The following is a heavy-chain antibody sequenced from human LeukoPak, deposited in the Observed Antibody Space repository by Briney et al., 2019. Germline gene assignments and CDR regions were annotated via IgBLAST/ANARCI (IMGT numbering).Heavy chain of an antibody. J-gene: IGHJ6*02. CDR3: ASTNYDFWNYYGMDV. Sequence: ASVKDSCKASGYTFTGYYMHWVRQAPGQGLEWMGWINPNSGGTNYAQKFQGRVTMTRDTSISTAYMELSRLRSDDTAVYYCASTNYDFWNYYGMDVWGQGTTVTVSS. V-gene: IGHV1-2*02. D-gene: IGHD3-3*01. CDR2: INPNSGGT. CDR1: GYTFTGYY.